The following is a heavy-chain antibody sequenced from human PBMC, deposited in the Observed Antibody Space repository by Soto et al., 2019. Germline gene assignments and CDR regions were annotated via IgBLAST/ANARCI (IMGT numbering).Heavy chain of an antibody. CDR3: ARGAAAAGTSVTLDY. D-gene: IGHD6-13*01. J-gene: IGHJ4*02. V-gene: IGHV4-59*01. CDR1: GGSIRSFY. Sequence: QVQLQESGPGLVKPSETLSLTCTVSGGSIRSFYWSWIRQPPGKGLEWIGYIYDSGTTNYIPSLKSRVTISVDTSKNQLSLRLSSVTAADTAVYYCARGAAAAGTSVTLDYWGQGTLVTVSS. CDR2: IYDSGTT.